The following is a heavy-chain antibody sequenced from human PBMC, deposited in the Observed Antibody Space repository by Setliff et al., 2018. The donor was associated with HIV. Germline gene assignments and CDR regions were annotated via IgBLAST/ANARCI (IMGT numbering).Heavy chain of an antibody. CDR1: GDSISSYY. J-gene: IGHJ4*02. CDR2: MYYSGST. Sequence: SETLSLTCSVSGDSISSYYWSWIRQPPGKGLEWIGYMYYSGSTNYNPPLKSRASMLADTAKNQVSLRVTSVTAADSAVYYCARGRLKGDFSLDYWGLGILVTVSS. D-gene: IGHD2-21*02. V-gene: IGHV4-59*01. CDR3: ARGRLKGDFSLDY.